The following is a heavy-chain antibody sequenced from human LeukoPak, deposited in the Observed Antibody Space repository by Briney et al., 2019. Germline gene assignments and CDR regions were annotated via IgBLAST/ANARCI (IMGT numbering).Heavy chain of an antibody. CDR2: INWNSGSI. D-gene: IGHD3-22*01. CDR1: GFTFDDYA. V-gene: IGHV3-9*01. J-gene: IGHJ4*02. Sequence: GGSLRLSCAASGFTFDDYAMHWVRQAPGKGLEWVSGINWNSGSIGYADSVKGRLTISRDNAKNSLYLQMNSLRAEDTALYYCAKDTGYYYDSSGHFDYWGQGTLVTVSS. CDR3: AKDTGYYYDSSGHFDY.